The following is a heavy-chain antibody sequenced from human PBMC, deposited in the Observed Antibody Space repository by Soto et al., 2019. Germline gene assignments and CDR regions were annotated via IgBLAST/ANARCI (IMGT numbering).Heavy chain of an antibody. CDR2: IIPIFGTA. V-gene: IGHV1-69*01. CDR1: GGTFSRYS. D-gene: IGHD1-26*01. CDR3: ARDGGRHSGGIDY. Sequence: QVQLVQSGAEVKKPGSSVKVSCKASGGTFSRYSINWVRQAPGQGLEWMGEIIPIFGTANHAQKFQGRVTITADESTSTAYMELSSLRSEDTAVYYCARDGGRHSGGIDYWGQGTLVTVSS. J-gene: IGHJ4*02.